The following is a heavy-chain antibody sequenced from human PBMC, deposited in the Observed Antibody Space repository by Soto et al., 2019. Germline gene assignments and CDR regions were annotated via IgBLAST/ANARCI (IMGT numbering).Heavy chain of an antibody. D-gene: IGHD3-3*01. Sequence: GGSLRLSCAASGFTFSSYAMSWVRQAPGKGLEWVSAISGSGGSTYYADSVKGRFTISRDNYKNTLYLQMNSLRAEDTAVYYCAKGEQDFWSGPRLYYYMDVWGKGTTVTVSS. CDR1: GFTFSSYA. CDR3: AKGEQDFWSGPRLYYYMDV. CDR2: ISGSGGST. J-gene: IGHJ6*03. V-gene: IGHV3-23*01.